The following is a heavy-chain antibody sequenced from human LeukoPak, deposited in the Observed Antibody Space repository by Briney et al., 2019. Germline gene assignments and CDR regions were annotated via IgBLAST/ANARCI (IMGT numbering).Heavy chain of an antibody. J-gene: IGHJ4*02. CDR2: ISAYNGNT. D-gene: IGHD6-6*01. Sequence: GASVKVSCKASGYTFTSYGISWVRQAPGQGLEWMGWISAYNGNTNYAQKLQGRVTMTTDTSTSTAYMELRSLRSDDTAVYYCARDRRYSSSSGFDYWGQGTLVTVSS. V-gene: IGHV1-18*01. CDR1: GYTFTSYG. CDR3: ARDRRYSSSSGFDY.